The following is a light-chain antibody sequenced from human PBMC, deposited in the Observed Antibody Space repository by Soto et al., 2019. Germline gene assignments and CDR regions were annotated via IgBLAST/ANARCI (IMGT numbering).Light chain of an antibody. CDR2: YNN. CDR1: SSNIGSNT. J-gene: IGLJ2*01. Sequence: QPVLTQPPSTSGTPGQRVTISCSGASSNIGSNTVNWYQHLPGTAPKLLIYYNNQRPSGVPDRFSGSRSGTSASLAITGLQSGDDAYYYCAAWDDSLNGVVFGGGTQLTVL. V-gene: IGLV1-44*01. CDR3: AAWDDSLNGVV.